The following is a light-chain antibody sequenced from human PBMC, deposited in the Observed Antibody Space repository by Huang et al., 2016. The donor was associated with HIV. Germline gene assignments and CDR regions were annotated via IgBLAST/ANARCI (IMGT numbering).Light chain of an antibody. V-gene: IGKV3-15*01. Sequence: EIVMTQSPATLSVSPGQRVTLSCRANRSVSTNLAWYQQRHGQAPRLLIYESSTRAPCIPARFSGSGSGTDFSLTISSLQSEDFALYYCHQYNNWLLSFGGGTRV. CDR1: RSVSTN. CDR2: ESS. J-gene: IGKJ4*01. CDR3: HQYNNWLLS.